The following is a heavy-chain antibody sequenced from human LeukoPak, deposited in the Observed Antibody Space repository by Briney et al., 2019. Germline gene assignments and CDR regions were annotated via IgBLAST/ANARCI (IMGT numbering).Heavy chain of an antibody. CDR3: ARSTVTTSLYDYYYYYYTDV. V-gene: IGHV3-20*04. J-gene: IGHJ6*03. CDR1: GFTFDDYG. D-gene: IGHD4-11*01. CDR2: INWNGGST. Sequence: PGGSLRLSCAASGFTFDDYGMSWVRQAPGKGLEWVSGINWNGGSTGYPDSVKGRFTISGENAKNSLYLQMNSLRAEDTALYYCARSTVTTSLYDYYYYYYTDVWGKGTTVTVSS.